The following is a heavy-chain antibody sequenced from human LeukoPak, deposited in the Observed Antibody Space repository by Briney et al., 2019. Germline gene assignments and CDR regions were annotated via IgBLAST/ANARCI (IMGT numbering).Heavy chain of an antibody. Sequence: SETLSLTCTVSGGSISSSSYYWGWIRQPPGKGLEWIGSIYYSGSTYYNPSLKSRVTISVDTSKNHFSLNLKSVTAADTAVYYCAREDGSSGYDDFRGQGTLVTVSS. D-gene: IGHD5-12*01. CDR2: IYYSGST. V-gene: IGHV4-39*02. CDR1: GGSISSSSYY. J-gene: IGHJ4*02. CDR3: AREDGSSGYDDF.